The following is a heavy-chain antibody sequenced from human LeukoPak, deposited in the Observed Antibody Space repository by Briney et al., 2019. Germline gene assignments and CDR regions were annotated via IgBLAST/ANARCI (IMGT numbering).Heavy chain of an antibody. V-gene: IGHV3-53*01. CDR2: IYSGGST. CDR3: VRGAYYYYGMDV. Sequence: GGSLRLSCAASGFTVSSNYMSWVRQAPGKGLEWGSVIYSGGSTYYADSVKGRFTISRDNSKNTLYIQMNSLRAEDTAVYYCVRGAYYYYGMDVWGQGTTVTVSS. J-gene: IGHJ6*02. CDR1: GFTVSSNY.